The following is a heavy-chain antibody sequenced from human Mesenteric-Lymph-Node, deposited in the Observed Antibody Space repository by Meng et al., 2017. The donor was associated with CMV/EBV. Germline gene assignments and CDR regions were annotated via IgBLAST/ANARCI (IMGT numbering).Heavy chain of an antibody. V-gene: IGHV3-23*01. Sequence: GESLKISCAASGFTFSSYSMNWVRQAPGKGLEWVSTINGNGRGTYYADSVKGRFTISRDSSKNTLFLQMNSLRAEDTAVYYCAKAGSSSYLYYHGMDVWGQGTTVTVSS. D-gene: IGHD6-13*01. J-gene: IGHJ6*02. CDR1: GFTFSSYS. CDR3: AKAGSSSYLYYHGMDV. CDR2: INGNGRGT.